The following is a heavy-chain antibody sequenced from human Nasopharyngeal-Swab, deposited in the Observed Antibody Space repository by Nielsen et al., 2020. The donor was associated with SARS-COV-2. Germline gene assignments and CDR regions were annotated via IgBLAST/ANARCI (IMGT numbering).Heavy chain of an antibody. Sequence: ASVKVSCKVSGYTLTELSMHWVRQAPGKGLEWMGGFDPEDGETIYAQKFQGRVTMTEDTSTDTAYIELSSLRSEDTAVYYCATGPAVGATPWFDPWGQGTLVTVSS. J-gene: IGHJ5*02. CDR1: GYTLTELS. D-gene: IGHD1-26*01. V-gene: IGHV1-24*01. CDR3: ATGPAVGATPWFDP. CDR2: FDPEDGET.